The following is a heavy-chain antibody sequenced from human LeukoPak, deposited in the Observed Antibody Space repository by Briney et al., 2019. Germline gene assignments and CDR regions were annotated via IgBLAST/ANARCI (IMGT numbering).Heavy chain of an antibody. D-gene: IGHD5-18*01. CDR3: ARGQDSYGLESNWFDP. Sequence: SVKVSCKASGGTFSSYTISWVRQAPGQGLEWMGRIIPILGIANYAQKFQGRVTITADKSTSTAYMELSSLRSQDTAVYYCARGQDSYGLESNWFDPWGQGTLVTVTS. CDR2: IIPILGIA. CDR1: GGTFSSYT. V-gene: IGHV1-69*02. J-gene: IGHJ5*02.